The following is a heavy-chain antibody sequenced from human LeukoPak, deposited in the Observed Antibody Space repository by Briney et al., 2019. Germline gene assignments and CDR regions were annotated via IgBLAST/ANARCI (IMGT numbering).Heavy chain of an antibody. CDR3: ARVDYLTAFDV. CDR2: INPAGTET. J-gene: IGHJ3*01. D-gene: IGHD3-9*01. V-gene: IGHV3-7*01. CDR1: GSSFSACW. Sequence: PGGSLRLSCAASGSSFSACWMTWVRQAPGRGLEGVANINPAGTETYYVDPVKGRFTISRDNAKNWLYLQMNSLTGEDTAVYYCARVDYLTAFDVWGQGTLVTVSS.